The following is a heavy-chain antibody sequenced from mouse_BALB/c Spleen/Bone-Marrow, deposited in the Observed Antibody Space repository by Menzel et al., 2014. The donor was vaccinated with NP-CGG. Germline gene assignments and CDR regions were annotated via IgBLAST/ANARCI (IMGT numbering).Heavy chain of an antibody. CDR2: INSNGGST. CDR1: GFTFSSYG. J-gene: IGHJ2*01. D-gene: IGHD2-1*01. CDR3: ARGNYGNYVDYFDY. Sequence: EVNVVESGGGLVQPGGSLKLSCAASGFTFSSYGMSWVRQTPDKRLELVASINSNGGSTYYPDSVKGRFTISRDNAKNTLSLRMSSLKSEDTAMYYCARGNYGNYVDYFDYWGQGATLAGSS. V-gene: IGHV5-6-3*01.